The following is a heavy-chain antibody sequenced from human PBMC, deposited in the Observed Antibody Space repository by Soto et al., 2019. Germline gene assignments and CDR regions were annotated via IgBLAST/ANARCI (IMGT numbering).Heavy chain of an antibody. Sequence: SETLSLTCTVSGASVTTYYWNWIRQSPGKGLEWIGNIYYSGSTNYNPSLKSRVTISVDTSKNQFSLKLSSVTAADTAVYYCARLMGSYDFDIWGQGTMVTVSS. V-gene: IGHV4-59*08. CDR2: IYYSGST. J-gene: IGHJ3*02. CDR3: ARLMGSYDFDI. D-gene: IGHD3-10*01. CDR1: GASVTTYY.